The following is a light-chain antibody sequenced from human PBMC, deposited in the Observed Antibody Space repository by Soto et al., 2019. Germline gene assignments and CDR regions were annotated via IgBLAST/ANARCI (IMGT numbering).Light chain of an antibody. J-gene: IGKJ1*01. CDR3: QQYTNYPWT. V-gene: IGKV1-9*01. CDR1: QCINNH. CDR2: VAS. Sequence: IQLTQSPSSLSASVGDRITIDCRASQCINNHLAWYQQKPGKAPKLLIYVASTLQSGVPSRISGSGSGTEFTLTISSLQPDDFATYYCQQYTNYPWTFGQGTKVDIK.